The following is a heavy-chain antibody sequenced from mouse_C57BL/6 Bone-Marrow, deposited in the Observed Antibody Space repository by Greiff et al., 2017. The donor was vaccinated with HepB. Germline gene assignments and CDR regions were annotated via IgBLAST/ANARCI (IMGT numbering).Heavy chain of an antibody. D-gene: IGHD3-2*02. Sequence: VQLQQSGAELARPGASVKLSCKASGYTFTSYGISWVKQRTGKGLEWIGEIYPRSGNTYYNEKFKGKATLTADKSSSTAYMELRSLTSEDSAVYFCARSRGYRHGAMDYWGQGTSVTVSS. CDR1: GYTFTSYG. CDR3: ARSRGYRHGAMDY. CDR2: IYPRSGNT. J-gene: IGHJ4*01. V-gene: IGHV1-81*01.